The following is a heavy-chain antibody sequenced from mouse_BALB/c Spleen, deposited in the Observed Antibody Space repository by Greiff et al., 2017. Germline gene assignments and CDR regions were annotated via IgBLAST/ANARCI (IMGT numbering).Heavy chain of an antibody. D-gene: IGHD2-1*01. CDR1: GYTFTDYA. Sequence: VQRVESGAELVRPGVSVKISCKASGYTFTDYAMHWVKQSHAKSLEWIGVISTYYGDASYNQKFKGKATMTVDKSSSTAYMELARLTSEDSAIYYCARDGNYDYWGQGTTLTVSS. CDR2: ISTYYGDA. V-gene: IGHV1S137*01. J-gene: IGHJ2*01. CDR3: ARDGNYDY.